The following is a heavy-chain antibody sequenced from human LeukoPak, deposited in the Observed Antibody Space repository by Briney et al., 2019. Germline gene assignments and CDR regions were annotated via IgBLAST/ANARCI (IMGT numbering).Heavy chain of an antibody. Sequence: SETLSLTCTVSGGSISSSSYYWGWIRQPPGKGLEWIGSIYYSGSTYYNPSLKSRVTISVDTSKNQFSLKLSSVTAADTAVYYCARREDYYDSSGYLHWGQGTLVTVSS. J-gene: IGHJ4*02. D-gene: IGHD3-22*01. CDR1: GGSISSSSYY. V-gene: IGHV4-39*01. CDR3: ARREDYYDSSGYLH. CDR2: IYYSGST.